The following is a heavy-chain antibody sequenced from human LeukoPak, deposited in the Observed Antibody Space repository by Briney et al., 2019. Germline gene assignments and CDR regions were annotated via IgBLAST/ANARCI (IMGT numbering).Heavy chain of an antibody. CDR2: ISYDGSNK. CDR3: ARPYDILTGLTSPFDY. CDR1: GFTFSSYA. D-gene: IGHD3-9*01. V-gene: IGHV3-30-3*01. Sequence: GGSLRLSCAASGFTFSSYAMHWVRQAPGKGLEWVAVISYDGSNKYYADSVKGRFTISRDNSKNTLYLQMNSLRAEDTAVYYCARPYDILTGLTSPFDYWAREPWSPSPQ. J-gene: IGHJ4*02.